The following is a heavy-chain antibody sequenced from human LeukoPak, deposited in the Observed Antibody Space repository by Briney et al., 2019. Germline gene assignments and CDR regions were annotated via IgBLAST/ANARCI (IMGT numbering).Heavy chain of an antibody. CDR3: ARAELVRDFDY. Sequence: SETLSLTCAAYGGTFTDNYWSWIRQPPGKGLEWIGEINHSGSTNYNPSLKSRVTISVDTSKNQFSLKLSSVTAADTAVYYCARAELVRDFDYWGQGTLVTVSS. CDR1: GGTFTDNY. V-gene: IGHV4-34*01. D-gene: IGHD6-6*01. CDR2: INHSGST. J-gene: IGHJ4*02.